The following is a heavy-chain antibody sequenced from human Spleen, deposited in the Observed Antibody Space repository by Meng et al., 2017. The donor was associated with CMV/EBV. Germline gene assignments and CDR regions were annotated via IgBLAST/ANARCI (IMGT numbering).Heavy chain of an antibody. V-gene: IGHV3-72*01. CDR1: GFTFSDHY. J-gene: IGHJ4*02. Sequence: GGSLRLSCAASGFTFSDHYMDWVRQAPGKGLEWVGRTRNKANSYTTEYAASVKGRFTISRDDSKNSLFLQMNSLKTEDTADYYCARVRFGELSIFDYWGQGTLVTVSS. D-gene: IGHD3-10*01. CDR2: TRNKANSYTT. CDR3: ARVRFGELSIFDY.